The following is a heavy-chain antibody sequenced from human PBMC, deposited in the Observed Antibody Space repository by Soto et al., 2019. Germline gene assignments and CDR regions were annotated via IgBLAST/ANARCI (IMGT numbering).Heavy chain of an antibody. J-gene: IGHJ4*02. CDR2: ISSSWSII. CDR3: ALAGYDSNYYAVTPLSAGHF. V-gene: IGHV3-11*01. CDR1: GFTFSDYY. Sequence: QVQLVVSGGGLVKPGGSLRISCAASGFTFSDYYISWIRQAPGKGLEWVSYISSSWSIIYYADSVKGRFTISRDNAKNSLYLKMNSLRAEDTAVYYCALAGYDSNYYAVTPLSAGHFWGQGTLVTVSS. D-gene: IGHD4-4*01.